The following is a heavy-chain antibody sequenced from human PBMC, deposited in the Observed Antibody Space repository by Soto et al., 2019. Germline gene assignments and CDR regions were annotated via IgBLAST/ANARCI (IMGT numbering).Heavy chain of an antibody. CDR2: INHSGST. Sequence: LSLTCAVSCGSVSGYYWSWIRQPPGKGLEWIGEINHSGSTNYNPSLKSRVTISVDTSKNQFSLKLSSVTAADTAVYYCARDGIRGYYDSSGPTDVWGQGTTVTVSS. D-gene: IGHD3-22*01. J-gene: IGHJ6*02. CDR1: CGSVSGYY. V-gene: IGHV4-34*01. CDR3: ARDGIRGYYDSSGPTDV.